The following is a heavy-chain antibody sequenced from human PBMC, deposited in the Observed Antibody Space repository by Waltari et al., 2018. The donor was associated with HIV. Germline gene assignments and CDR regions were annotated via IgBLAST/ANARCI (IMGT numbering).Heavy chain of an antibody. V-gene: IGHV3-21*01. CDR3: ARDERRCNSGDCYPSDY. CDR2: ISRTSSDR. D-gene: IGHD2-21*02. Sequence: EVHLVESGGGLVKPGESLRLSCAASGFTFSGYAMKWVRQAPGKGLEGVSAISRTSSDRYYADSVKGRFTISRDNAKNSVNLQMNSLRVEDTAVYYCARDERRCNSGDCYPSDYWGQGTLVTVSS. CDR1: GFTFSGYA. J-gene: IGHJ4*02.